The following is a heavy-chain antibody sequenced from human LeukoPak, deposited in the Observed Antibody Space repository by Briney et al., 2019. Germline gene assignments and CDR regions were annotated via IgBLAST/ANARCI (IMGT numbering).Heavy chain of an antibody. V-gene: IGHV4-39*07. CDR1: GGSISSYY. CDR3: AKVIGPYYPERNGAFDI. CDR2: IYYSGST. Sequence: SETLSLTCTVSGGSISSYYWSWIRQPPGKGLEWIGSIYYSGSTYYNPSLKSRVTISVDTSKNQFSLKLSSVTAADTAVYYCAKVIGPYYPERNGAFDIWGQGTMVTVSS. D-gene: IGHD3-10*01. J-gene: IGHJ3*02.